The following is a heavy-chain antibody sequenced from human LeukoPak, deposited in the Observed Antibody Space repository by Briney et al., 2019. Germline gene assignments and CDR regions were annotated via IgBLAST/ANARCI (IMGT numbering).Heavy chain of an antibody. CDR1: GYTFTSYG. Sequence: ASVKVSCKASGYTFTSYGIRWVRQAPGQGVEWMGWISAYNGKTNYEQKLQGRVTMTRDTVTRTVYMEVRSMRGADTAVYYCARDVRSTYYYYYMHVWGKGTTVTVSS. CDR2: ISAYNGKT. D-gene: IGHD2-2*01. CDR3: ARDVRSTYYYYYMHV. V-gene: IGHV1-18*01. J-gene: IGHJ6*03.